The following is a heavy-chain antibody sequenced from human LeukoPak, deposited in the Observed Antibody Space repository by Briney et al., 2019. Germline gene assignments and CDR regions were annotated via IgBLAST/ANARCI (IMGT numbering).Heavy chain of an antibody. CDR2: MSPNSGNT. V-gene: IGHV1-8*01. Sequence: ASVKVSCKASGYTFTSYDINWVRQATGQGLEWMGWMSPNSGNTGYAQKFQGRVTMTRNTSISTAYMELSSLRSEDTAVYYCARVSGGWYSYYYYMDVWGKGTTVTVSS. D-gene: IGHD6-19*01. CDR1: GYTFTSYD. CDR3: ARVSGGWYSYYYYMDV. J-gene: IGHJ6*03.